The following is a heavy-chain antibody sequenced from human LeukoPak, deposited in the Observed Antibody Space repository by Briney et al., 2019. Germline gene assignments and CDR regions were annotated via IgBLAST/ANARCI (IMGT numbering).Heavy chain of an antibody. V-gene: IGHV3-23*01. J-gene: IGHJ4*02. CDR3: AKGPFGYSRGWYWYFDD. CDR1: GFTFSSYV. Sequence: GGSLRLSCAPSGFTFSSYVMSWVRQAPGKGLEWVSAISGSGGSTYYADSVKGRFTISRDNSKNTLYLQMNSLRAEDTAVYYCAKGPFGYSRGWYWYFDDWGQGTLVTVSS. CDR2: ISGSGGST. D-gene: IGHD6-19*01.